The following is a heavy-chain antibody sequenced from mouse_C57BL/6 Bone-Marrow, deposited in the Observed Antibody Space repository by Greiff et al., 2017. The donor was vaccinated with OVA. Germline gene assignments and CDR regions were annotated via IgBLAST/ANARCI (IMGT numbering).Heavy chain of an antibody. Sequence: EVKLVESGGGLVKPGGSLKLSCAASGFTFSSYAMSWVRQTPEKRLEWVATISDGGSYTYYPDNVKGRFTISRDTAKNNLYLQMSHLKAEDTAMYYCARGGSNYFDDWGQGTTLTVSS. CDR1: GFTFSSYA. V-gene: IGHV5-4*03. J-gene: IGHJ2*01. CDR3: ARGGSNYFDD. CDR2: ISDGGSYT.